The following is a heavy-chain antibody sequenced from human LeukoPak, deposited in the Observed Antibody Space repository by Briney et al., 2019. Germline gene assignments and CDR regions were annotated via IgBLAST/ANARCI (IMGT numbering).Heavy chain of an antibody. CDR2: INSGGTTT. J-gene: IGHJ4*02. D-gene: IGHD3-22*01. CDR3: LRGDSRDF. V-gene: IGHV3-21*06. Sequence: GGSLGLSCAACGFAFSTYTMNWARQAPGKGLEWVASINSGGTTTHYAFSVKGRFTISRDNAQNVLYLQMNGLGGDDAAVYYCLRGDSRDFWGQGTLVTVSS. CDR1: GFAFSTYT.